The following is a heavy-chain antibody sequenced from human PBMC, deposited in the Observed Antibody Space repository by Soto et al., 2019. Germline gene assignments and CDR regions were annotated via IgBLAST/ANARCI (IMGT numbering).Heavy chain of an antibody. CDR2: IYYSGST. CDR3: ARHTPVFGVTAFQH. D-gene: IGHD3-16*01. J-gene: IGHJ1*01. CDR1: GGSISSSSYY. Sequence: QLQLQESGPGLVKPSETLSLTCTVSGGSISSSSYYWGWIRQPPGKGLEWIGSIYYSGSTYYNPSLKSRVTLSVHTSKNQLSLKLSSVTAADTAVYYCARHTPVFGVTAFQHWGQGTLVTGSS. V-gene: IGHV4-39*01.